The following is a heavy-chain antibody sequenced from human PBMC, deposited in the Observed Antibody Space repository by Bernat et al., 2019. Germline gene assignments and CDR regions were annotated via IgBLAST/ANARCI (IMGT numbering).Heavy chain of an antibody. J-gene: IGHJ4*02. Sequence: QLQLVQSGAEVKKPGSSVKVSCKASGGTFSSYTISWVRQAPGQGLEWMGRLIPILGIANYAQNFQGRPTITAAKSTATAYMELSILRSEDAAVYYCARDYYASSGYEEGSMPFDYWGQGTLVTVSS. CDR2: LIPILGIA. D-gene: IGHD3-22*01. CDR3: ARDYYASSGYEEGSMPFDY. V-gene: IGHV1-69*02. CDR1: GGTFSSYT.